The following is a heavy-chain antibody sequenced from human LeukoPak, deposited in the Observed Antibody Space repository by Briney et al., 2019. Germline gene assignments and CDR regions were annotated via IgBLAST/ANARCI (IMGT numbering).Heavy chain of an antibody. CDR1: GYSISSGYY. CDR3: ARDLGSGWYPNDY. CDR2: IYHSGST. Sequence: SETLSLTCTVSGYSISSGYYWGWIRQPPGKGLEWIGSIYHSGSTYYNPSLTSRVTISVDTSKNQFSLKLSSVTAADTAVYYCARDLGSGWYPNDYWGQGTLVTVSS. D-gene: IGHD6-19*01. J-gene: IGHJ4*02. V-gene: IGHV4-38-2*02.